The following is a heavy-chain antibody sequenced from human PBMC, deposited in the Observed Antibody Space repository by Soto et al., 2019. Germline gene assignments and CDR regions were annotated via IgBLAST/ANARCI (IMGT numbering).Heavy chain of an antibody. CDR1: GYTFTSYG. D-gene: IGHD3-16*01. J-gene: IGHJ5*02. CDR3: ATLPLRHKEVWFDP. Sequence: QVQLVQSGAEVKKPGASVKVSCKASGYTFTSYGISWVRQAPGQGLEWMGWISAYNGNTNYAQKLQGRVTMTTDTSTSSAYQELRSLRSDDTAVYYCATLPLRHKEVWFDPWGQGTLVTVSS. CDR2: ISAYNGNT. V-gene: IGHV1-18*01.